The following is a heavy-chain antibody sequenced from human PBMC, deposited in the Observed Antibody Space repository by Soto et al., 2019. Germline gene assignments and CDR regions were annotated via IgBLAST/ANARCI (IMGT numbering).Heavy chain of an antibody. Sequence: ASVKVPCKAPGDTFTSCYLNWVRQAPGQGLEWMGVINPHGGSTKYAQKFQGRITMTRDTSRSTVYMELSSLRSDDTAIYYCARSSGGNFGIIIEGSNWFDPWGQGTLVTVSS. J-gene: IGHJ5*02. CDR1: GDTFTSCY. V-gene: IGHV1-46*01. CDR2: INPHGGST. D-gene: IGHD3-3*01. CDR3: ARSSGGNFGIIIEGSNWFDP.